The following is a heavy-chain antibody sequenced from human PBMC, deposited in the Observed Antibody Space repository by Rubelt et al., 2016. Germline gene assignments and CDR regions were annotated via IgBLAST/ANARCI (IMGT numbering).Heavy chain of an antibody. D-gene: IGHD1-26*01. CDR3: ARGLVDFRY. V-gene: IGHV4-34*01. J-gene: IGHJ4*02. Sequence: QVQLQESGPGLVKPSATLSLTCTVSGDSISGYYWGWVRQPPGKGLEWIGEINHSGSTNYNQSLKRRVTLSVETSKNQLSRKLSSVTAADTAVYYCARGLVDFRYWGQGTLVTVSS. CDR2: INHSGST. CDR1: GDSISGYY.